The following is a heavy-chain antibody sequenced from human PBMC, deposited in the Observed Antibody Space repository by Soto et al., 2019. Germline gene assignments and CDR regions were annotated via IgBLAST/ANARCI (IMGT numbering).Heavy chain of an antibody. CDR3: ARDSPPVDY. Sequence: QVQLVQSGAEVKKPGASVKVSCKASGYTFSSYGISWVRQAPGQGLEWMGWISAYNGNTKYAQKIQGRVTMTTDTSTSKAYMEPRSLRSDDTAVYYCARDSPPVDYWGQGTLVTVSS. J-gene: IGHJ4*02. CDR2: ISAYNGNT. CDR1: GYTFSSYG. V-gene: IGHV1-18*01.